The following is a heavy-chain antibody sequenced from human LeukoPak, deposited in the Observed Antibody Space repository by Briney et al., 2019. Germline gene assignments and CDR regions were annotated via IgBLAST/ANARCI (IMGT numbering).Heavy chain of an antibody. CDR1: GFTFSSYG. CDR2: ISYDGSNK. V-gene: IGHV3-30*18. D-gene: IGHD5-18*01. CDR3: AKEGYDSYGYYH. J-gene: IGHJ5*02. Sequence: GGSLRLSCAASGFTFSSYGMHWVRQAPGKGLEWVAVISYDGSNKYYADSVKGRFTISRDNSKNTLYLQMNSLRADDTAVYYCAKEGYDSYGYYHWGQGTLVTVSS.